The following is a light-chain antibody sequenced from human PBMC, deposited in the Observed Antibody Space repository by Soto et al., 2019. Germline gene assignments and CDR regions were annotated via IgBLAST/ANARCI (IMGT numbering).Light chain of an antibody. V-gene: IGKV1-5*03. Sequence: DIQMTQSPSTLSASVGDRVTITCRASQSISAWLAWYQQKPGKAPKLLIYKASTLESGVPSRFSGSGSGTEFTLTISSLQPDDFATYYCQQYNSDSRTFGQGTKVGIK. CDR2: KAS. J-gene: IGKJ1*01. CDR1: QSISAW. CDR3: QQYNSDSRT.